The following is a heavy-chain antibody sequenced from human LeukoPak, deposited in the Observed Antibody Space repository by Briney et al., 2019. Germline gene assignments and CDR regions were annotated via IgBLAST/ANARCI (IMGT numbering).Heavy chain of an antibody. CDR2: INWNGGST. V-gene: IGHV3-20*04. CDR1: GFTFDDYG. J-gene: IGHJ4*02. Sequence: GGSLRLSCAASGFTFDDYGMSWVRQAPGKGLEWVSGINWNGGSTGHADSVKGRFTISRDNAKNSLYLQMNSLRAEDTALYYCARRKVGATPYDYWGQGTLVTVSS. CDR3: ARRKVGATPYDY. D-gene: IGHD1-26*01.